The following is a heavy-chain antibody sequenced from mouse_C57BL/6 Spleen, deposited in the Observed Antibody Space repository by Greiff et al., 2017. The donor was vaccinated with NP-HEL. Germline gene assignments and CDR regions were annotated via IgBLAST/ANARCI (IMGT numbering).Heavy chain of an antibody. CDR1: GFTFSDYY. D-gene: IGHD2-1*01. V-gene: IGHV5-16*01. J-gene: IGHJ2*01. Sequence: EVMLVESEGGLVQPGSSMKLSCTASGFTFSDYYMAWVRQVPEKGLEWVANINYDGSSTYYLDSLKSRFIISRDNAKNILYLQMSSLKSEDTATYYCARVDYGNYVLFDYWGQGTTLTVSS. CDR2: INYDGSST. CDR3: ARVDYGNYVLFDY.